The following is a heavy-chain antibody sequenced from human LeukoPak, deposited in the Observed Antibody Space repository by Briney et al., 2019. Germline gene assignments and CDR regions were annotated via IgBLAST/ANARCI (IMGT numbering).Heavy chain of an antibody. CDR3: ARDRGTSYYYYYYYMDV. V-gene: IGHV3-7*01. CDR1: GFTFSNFW. J-gene: IGHJ6*03. Sequence: SGGSLRLSCTASGFTFSNFWMSWVRQAPGKGLEWVANIKPDGSEKYDVDSVRGRLTISRDNARSSLYLQMNNLRAEDTAVYYCARDRGTSYYYYYYYMDVWGKGTTVTVSS. CDR2: IKPDGSEK. D-gene: IGHD1-1*01.